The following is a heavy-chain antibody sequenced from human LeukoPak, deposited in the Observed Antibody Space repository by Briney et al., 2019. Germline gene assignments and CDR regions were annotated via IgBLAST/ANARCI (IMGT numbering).Heavy chain of an antibody. D-gene: IGHD4-23*01. CDR3: ARNGGNSDFDY. Sequence: SETLSLTCAVSGVSISSSSGNCWTWVRQPPGKGLEWIGEIYHSGSTNYNPSLKSRVTMLLDKSKNQFSLKLSSVTAADTAVYYCARNGGNSDFDYWGQGTLVIVSS. CDR1: GVSISSSSGNC. J-gene: IGHJ4*02. V-gene: IGHV4-4*02. CDR2: IYHSGST.